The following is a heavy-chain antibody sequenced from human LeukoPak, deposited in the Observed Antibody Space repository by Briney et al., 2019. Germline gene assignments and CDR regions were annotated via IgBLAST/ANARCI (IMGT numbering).Heavy chain of an antibody. J-gene: IGHJ4*02. CDR2: ISSSGSTI. D-gene: IGHD5-12*01. CDR3: ARNSGYDSDANFDY. V-gene: IGHV3-48*03. Sequence: WGSLRLSCAASGFTFSSYEMNWVRQAPGKGLEWVSYISSSGSTIYYADSVKGRFTISRDNAKNSLYLQMNSLRAEDTAVYYCARNSGYDSDANFDYWGQGTLVTVSS. CDR1: GFTFSSYE.